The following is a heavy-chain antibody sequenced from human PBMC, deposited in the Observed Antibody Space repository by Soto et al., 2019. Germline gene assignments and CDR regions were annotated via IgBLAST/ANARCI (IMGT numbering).Heavy chain of an antibody. V-gene: IGHV4-59*12. CDR3: AKDRYGDYGGIDY. J-gene: IGHJ4*02. CDR1: GGSIISYY. D-gene: IGHD4-17*01. CDR2: IYYSGST. Sequence: SETLSLTCTVSGGSIISYYWSWIRQPPGKGLEWIGYIYYSGSTNYNPSLKSRVTISRDTSKNTLFLQMNSLRAEDTAVYYCAKDRYGDYGGIDYWGQGTMVTVSS.